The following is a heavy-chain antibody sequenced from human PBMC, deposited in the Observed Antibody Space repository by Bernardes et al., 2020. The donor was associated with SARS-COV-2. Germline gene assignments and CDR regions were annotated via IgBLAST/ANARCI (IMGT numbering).Heavy chain of an antibody. CDR2: ISYDGSNK. V-gene: IGHV3-30-3*01. CDR3: ARGTYDSSGYYDY. CDR1: GFTFSRYA. D-gene: IGHD3-22*01. J-gene: IGHJ4*02. Sequence: SLRHSCSASGFTFSRYAMHWVRQAPGKGLEWVAVISYDGSNKYYADSVKGRFTISRDNSKNTLYLQMNSLRAEDTAVYYCARGTYDSSGYYDYWGQGTLVTVSS.